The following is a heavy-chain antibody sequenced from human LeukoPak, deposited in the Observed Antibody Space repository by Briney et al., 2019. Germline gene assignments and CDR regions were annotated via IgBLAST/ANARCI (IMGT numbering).Heavy chain of an antibody. Sequence: GASVKVSCKVSGYTLTELSMHWVRQAPGKGLEWMGGFDPEDGETIYPQKFQGRVTMTEDTSTDTAYMELSSLRSEDTAVYYCAILAYSVSYSTWRYWGQGTLVTVSS. V-gene: IGHV1-24*01. J-gene: IGHJ4*02. CDR1: GYTLTELS. D-gene: IGHD1-26*01. CDR3: AILAYSVSYSTWRY. CDR2: FDPEDGET.